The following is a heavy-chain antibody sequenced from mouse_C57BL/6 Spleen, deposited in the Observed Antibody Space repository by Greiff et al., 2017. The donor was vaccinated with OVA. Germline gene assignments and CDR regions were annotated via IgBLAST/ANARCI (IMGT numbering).Heavy chain of an antibody. CDR3: ARDLGSYFDY. Sequence: QVQLKQSGAELARPGASVKLSCKASGYTFTSYGISWVKQSTGQGLEWIGEIYPRSGNTYYNEKFKGKATLTADKSSSTAYMELRSLTSEDSAVYFCARDLGSYFDYWGQGTTLTVSS. CDR1: GYTFTSYG. CDR2: IYPRSGNT. J-gene: IGHJ2*01. V-gene: IGHV1-81*01.